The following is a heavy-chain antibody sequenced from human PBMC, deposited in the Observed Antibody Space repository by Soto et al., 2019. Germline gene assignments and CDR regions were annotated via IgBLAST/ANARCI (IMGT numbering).Heavy chain of an antibody. Sequence: ASVKVSCKASGYTFTSYGISWVRQAPGQGLEWMGWISAYNGNTNYAQKLQGRVTMTTDTSTSTAYMELRSLRSDDTAVYHCARGSLAYCGGDCYPEYFQHWGQRTLVTVSS. J-gene: IGHJ1*01. CDR2: ISAYNGNT. V-gene: IGHV1-18*01. CDR3: ARGSLAYCGGDCYPEYFQH. D-gene: IGHD2-21*01. CDR1: GYTFTSYG.